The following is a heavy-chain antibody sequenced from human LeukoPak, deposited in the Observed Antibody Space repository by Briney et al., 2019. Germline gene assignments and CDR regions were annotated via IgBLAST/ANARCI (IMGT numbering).Heavy chain of an antibody. D-gene: IGHD2-2*01. CDR1: GYTFTGYY. CDR3: AREARRYCSSTRCPISY. Sequence: ASVKVSCKAFGYTFTGYYMHWVRQAPGQGLEWMGWINPNSGGTNYAQKFQGRVTMTRDTSISTGYMELSRLRSDDTAVYYCAREARRYCSSTRCPISYWGQGTLVTVSS. J-gene: IGHJ4*02. CDR2: INPNSGGT. V-gene: IGHV1-2*02.